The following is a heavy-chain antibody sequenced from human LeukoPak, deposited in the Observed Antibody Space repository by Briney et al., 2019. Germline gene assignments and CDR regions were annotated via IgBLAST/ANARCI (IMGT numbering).Heavy chain of an antibody. CDR2: ISSSGSTI. V-gene: IGHV3-11*04. CDR1: GFTFSDYY. J-gene: IGHJ4*02. D-gene: IGHD6-19*01. CDR3: ARDLTCSSGWYELDY. Sequence: GGSLRLSCAASGFTFSDYYMSWIRQAPGKGLEWVSYISSSGSTIYYADSVKGRFTISRDNAKNSLYLQMNSLRAEDTAVYYCARDLTCSSGWYELDYWGQGTLVTVSS.